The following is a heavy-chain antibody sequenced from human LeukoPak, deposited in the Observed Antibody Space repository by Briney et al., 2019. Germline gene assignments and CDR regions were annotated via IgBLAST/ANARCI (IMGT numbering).Heavy chain of an antibody. D-gene: IGHD3-10*02. CDR2: ISSSGSTI. CDR1: GFTFSSYE. V-gene: IGHV3-48*03. Sequence: GGSLRLSCAASGFTFSSYEMNWVRQAPGKGLEWVSYISSSGSTIYYADSVKGRFTISRDNAKNSLYLQMNSLRAEDTAVYYCAEPGITMIGGVWGKGTTVTISS. CDR3: AEPGITMIGGV. J-gene: IGHJ6*04.